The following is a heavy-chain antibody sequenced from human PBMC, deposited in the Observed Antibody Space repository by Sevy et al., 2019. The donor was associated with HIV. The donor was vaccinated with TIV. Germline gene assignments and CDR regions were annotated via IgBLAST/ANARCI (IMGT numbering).Heavy chain of an antibody. V-gene: IGHV3-30-3*01. D-gene: IGHD2-15*01. CDR1: GFTFSSYA. J-gene: IGHJ3*02. CDR3: ARLPTSRYCSGGSCYSDAFDI. Sequence: GGSLRLSCAASGFTFSSYAMHWVRQAPGKGLEWVAVISYDGSNKYYADSVKGRFTISRDNSKNTLYLQMNSLRAEDTAVYYCARLPTSRYCSGGSCYSDAFDIWGQGTMVTVSS. CDR2: ISYDGSNK.